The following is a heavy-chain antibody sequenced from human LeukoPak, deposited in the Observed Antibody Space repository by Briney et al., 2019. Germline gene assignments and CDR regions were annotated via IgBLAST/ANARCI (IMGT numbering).Heavy chain of an antibody. D-gene: IGHD6-13*01. V-gene: IGHV4-59*08. CDR1: GCSISSYY. J-gene: IGHJ3*02. CDR3: ARWIAADTDDFDI. CDR2: IYYSGST. Sequence: SETLSLTCTVSGCSISSYYLSWIRQPPGKGLEWISYIYYSGSTNYNPSLKGRVTISVDTSKNQFSLKLSTVTAADTAVYYCARWIAADTDDFDIWGKGTMVTVSS.